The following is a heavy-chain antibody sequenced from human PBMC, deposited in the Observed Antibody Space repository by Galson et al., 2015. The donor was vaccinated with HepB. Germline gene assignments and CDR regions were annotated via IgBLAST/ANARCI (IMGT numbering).Heavy chain of an antibody. Sequence: SVKVSCKASGYTFTGCYMHWVRQAPGQGLEWMGRINPNSGGTNYAQKFQGRVTMTRDTSISTAYMELSRLRSDDTAVYYCARDPNPLAYCGGDCPWYFDLWGRGTLVTVSS. D-gene: IGHD2-21*02. CDR1: GYTFTGCY. CDR3: ARDPNPLAYCGGDCPWYFDL. V-gene: IGHV1-2*06. CDR2: INPNSGGT. J-gene: IGHJ2*01.